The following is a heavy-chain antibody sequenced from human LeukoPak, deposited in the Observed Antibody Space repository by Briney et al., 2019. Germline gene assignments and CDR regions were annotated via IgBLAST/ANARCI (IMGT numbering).Heavy chain of an antibody. D-gene: IGHD3-3*01. Sequence: SETLSLTCTVSGGSISSGGYYWSWIRQHPGKGLGWIGCIYYSGSTYYNPSLKSRATISVDTSKNQFSLKLNSVTAADTAVYYCARGVERIFGVVNWFDPWGQGTPVTVSS. J-gene: IGHJ5*02. CDR3: ARGVERIFGVVNWFDP. CDR2: IYYSGST. CDR1: GGSISSGGYY. V-gene: IGHV4-30-4*08.